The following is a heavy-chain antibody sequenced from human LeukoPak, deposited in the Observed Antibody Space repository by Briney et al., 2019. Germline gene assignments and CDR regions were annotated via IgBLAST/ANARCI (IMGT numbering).Heavy chain of an antibody. CDR2: VYYTGST. V-gene: IGHV4-39*01. Sequence: SETLSLTCSVSGASVTSGGFYWGWLRQPPGKGLEWIATVYYTGSTYYNPSLKSRVTISIGTSKNQFSLNLRSVIAADTAVYYCARHSGSGSLSRPFDPWGQGTLVTVSS. D-gene: IGHD3-10*01. CDR1: GASVTSGGFY. J-gene: IGHJ5*02. CDR3: ARHSGSGSLSRPFDP.